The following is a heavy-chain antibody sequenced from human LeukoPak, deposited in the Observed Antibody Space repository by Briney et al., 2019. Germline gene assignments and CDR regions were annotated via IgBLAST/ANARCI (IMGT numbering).Heavy chain of an antibody. V-gene: IGHV4-34*01. Sequence: SETLSLTCAVYGGSFSGYYWSWIRQPPGKGLEWIGEINHSGSTNYNPSLKSRVTISVDTSKNQFSLKLSSVTAADTAVYYRARLAAAGNNLVYYFDHWGQGTLVTVSS. CDR2: INHSGST. J-gene: IGHJ4*02. CDR3: ARLAAAGNNLVYYFDH. CDR1: GGSFSGYY. D-gene: IGHD6-13*01.